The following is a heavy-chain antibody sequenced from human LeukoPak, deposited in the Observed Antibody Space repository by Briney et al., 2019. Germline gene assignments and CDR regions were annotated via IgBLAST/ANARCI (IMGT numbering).Heavy chain of an antibody. CDR3: ASLVLEWLFSPSDY. D-gene: IGHD3-3*01. V-gene: IGHV3-23*01. CDR2: ISGSGGST. CDR1: GFTFSSYA. J-gene: IGHJ4*02. Sequence: GGSLRLSCAASGFTFSSYAMSWVRQAPGKGPEWVSAISGSGGSTYYADSVKGRFTISRDNSKNTLYLQMNSLRAEDTAVYYCASLVLEWLFSPSDYWGQGTLVTVSS.